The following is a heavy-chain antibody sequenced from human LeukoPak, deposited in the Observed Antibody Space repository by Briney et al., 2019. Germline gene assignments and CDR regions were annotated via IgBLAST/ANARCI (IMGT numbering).Heavy chain of an antibody. J-gene: IGHJ4*02. Sequence: SETLSLTCTVSGGSISSSSYYWGWIRQPPGKGLEWIGGIYYSGSTYYNPSLKSRVTISVDTSKNQFSLKLSSVTAADTAVYYCARHSVVTGFDYWGQGTLVTVSS. CDR2: IYYSGST. V-gene: IGHV4-39*01. CDR3: ARHSVVTGFDY. CDR1: GGSISSSSYY. D-gene: IGHD3-22*01.